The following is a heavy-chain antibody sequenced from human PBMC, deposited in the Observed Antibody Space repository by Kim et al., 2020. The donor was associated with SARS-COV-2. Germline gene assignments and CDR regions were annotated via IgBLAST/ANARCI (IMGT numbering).Heavy chain of an antibody. D-gene: IGHD2-21*02. V-gene: IGHV3-15*01. J-gene: IGHJ4*02. CDR2: IRSNIGGGTT. CDR3: TTVWERVGGLCDGDTCYAASR. Sequence: GGSLRLSCAASGFTFTNVWLSWVRQAPGKGLEWVGRIRSNIGGGTTDYAAPVQCTFAISRDDSKNTLYLQIIGPTTEDTAEYYCTTVWERVGGLCDGDTCYAASRWGQRPLVTVSS. CDR1: GFTFTNVW.